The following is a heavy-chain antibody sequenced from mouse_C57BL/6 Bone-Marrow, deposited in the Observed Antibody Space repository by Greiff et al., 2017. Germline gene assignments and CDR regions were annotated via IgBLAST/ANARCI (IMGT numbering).Heavy chain of an antibody. J-gene: IGHJ1*03. V-gene: IGHV1-69*01. CDR2: LDPSDSYT. Sequence: QVQLQQPGAELVMPGASVKLSCKASGYTFTSYWMHWVKQRPGQGLEWSGELDPSDSYTNYNQKSKGKSTLTVDKSSSTAYMQLSSLTSEASAVYYCAREKSSPLEWYFDVWGTGTTVTVSS. CDR1: GYTFTSYW. D-gene: IGHD1-3*01. CDR3: AREKSSPLEWYFDV.